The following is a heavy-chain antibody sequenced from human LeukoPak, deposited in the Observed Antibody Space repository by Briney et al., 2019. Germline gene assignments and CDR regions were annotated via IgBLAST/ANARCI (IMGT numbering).Heavy chain of an antibody. CDR3: ARVRYGSGSYYNAMDV. CDR1: GGSFSGYY. J-gene: IGHJ6*02. Sequence: SETLSLTCAVYGGSFSGYYWSWIRQPPGKGLEWIGEINHSGSTNYNPSLKSRVTISVTISVDTSKKQFSLKLSSVTAADTAVYHCARVRYGSGSYYNAMDVWGQGTTVTVSS. D-gene: IGHD3-10*01. CDR2: INHSGST. V-gene: IGHV4-34*01.